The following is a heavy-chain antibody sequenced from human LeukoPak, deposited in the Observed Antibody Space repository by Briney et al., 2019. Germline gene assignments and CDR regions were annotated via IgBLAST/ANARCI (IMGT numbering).Heavy chain of an antibody. J-gene: IGHJ4*02. CDR1: GFSFSSYW. D-gene: IGHD3-10*01. Sequence: GGSLRLSCAASGFSFSSYWMHWVRQVTGRGPLWVSHISTDGSTTNYADSVKGRFTTSRDNANNTLYLQMNGLRGEDTAVYYCLFGSGSYYTAFEYWGQGALVTVSS. CDR2: ISTDGSTT. V-gene: IGHV3-74*01. CDR3: LFGSGSYYTAFEY.